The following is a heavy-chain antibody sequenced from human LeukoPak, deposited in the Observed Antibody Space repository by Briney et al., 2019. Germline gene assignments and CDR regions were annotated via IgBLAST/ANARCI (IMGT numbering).Heavy chain of an antibody. V-gene: IGHV4-61*02. CDR3: ARGPGPLQQERLEAFDI. Sequence: SETLSLTCTVSGGSISSGSYYWSWIRQPAGKELEWIGRIYTSGSTDYNPSLNSRLTVSLDTSQNHFSLRLRSVTAADTAVYYCARGPGPLQQERLEAFDIWGLGTVVTVSS. D-gene: IGHD1-1*01. CDR2: IYTSGST. CDR1: GGSISSGSYY. J-gene: IGHJ3*02.